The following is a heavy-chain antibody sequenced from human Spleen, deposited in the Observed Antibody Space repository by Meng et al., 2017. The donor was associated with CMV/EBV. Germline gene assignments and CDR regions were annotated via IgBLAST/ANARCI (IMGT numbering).Heavy chain of an antibody. V-gene: IGHV4-34*01. CDR1: GGSFSGYY. CDR2: INHGGST. Sequence: TLSPTCDVYGGSFSGYYWSWIRQVPEKGLEWIGEINHGGSTNYNPSLKSRVTISVDTSKDQFSLKLTSVTAADTAVYYCARGRVAFDPWGQGTLVTVSS. CDR3: ARGRVAFDP. D-gene: IGHD5/OR15-5a*01. J-gene: IGHJ5*02.